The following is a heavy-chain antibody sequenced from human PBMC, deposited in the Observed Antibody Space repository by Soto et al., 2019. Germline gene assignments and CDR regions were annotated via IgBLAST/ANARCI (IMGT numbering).Heavy chain of an antibody. CDR2: ISWNSGSI. D-gene: IGHD3-10*01. CDR1: GFTFVDYA. J-gene: IGHJ3*02. V-gene: IGHV3-9*01. Sequence: GGSLRLSGVPSGFTFVDYALLWVVQGQGKVRARVPGISWNSGSIGYADSVKGRFTISRDNAKNSLYLQMNSLRAEDTALYYCAKDMGEYYYGSGSTQPHDAFDIWGQGTMVTVSS. CDR3: AKDMGEYYYGSGSTQPHDAFDI.